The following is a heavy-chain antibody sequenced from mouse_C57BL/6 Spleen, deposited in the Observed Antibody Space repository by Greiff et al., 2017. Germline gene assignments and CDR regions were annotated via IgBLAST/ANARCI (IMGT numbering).Heavy chain of an antibody. CDR3: ASYGNFYWYFDV. Sequence: QVQLQQPGAELVRPGSSVKLSCKASGYTFPSYWMHWVKQRPIQGLEGIGNIDPSDSETHYNQKFKDKATLTVDKSSSTAYMQLSSLTSEDSAVYYCASYGNFYWYFDVWGTGTTVTVSS. V-gene: IGHV1-52*01. D-gene: IGHD2-1*01. J-gene: IGHJ1*03. CDR1: GYTFPSYW. CDR2: IDPSDSET.